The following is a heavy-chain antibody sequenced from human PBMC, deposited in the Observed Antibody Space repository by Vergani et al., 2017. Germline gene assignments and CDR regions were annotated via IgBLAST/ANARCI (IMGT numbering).Heavy chain of an antibody. Sequence: QVQLVESGGGVVQPGRSLRLSCAASGFTFNQYGMHWVRQAPGKGLEWVAVTWYDGNNKQYADSVKGRFTISRDNSKSTMYLQMNSLRDEDTGVYYCARDLNGKVLQWRIKAYGMDVWGQGTTVTVSS. V-gene: IGHV3-33*01. D-gene: IGHD6-19*01. CDR1: GFTFNQYG. CDR2: TWYDGNNK. J-gene: IGHJ6*02. CDR3: ARDLNGKVLQWRIKAYGMDV.